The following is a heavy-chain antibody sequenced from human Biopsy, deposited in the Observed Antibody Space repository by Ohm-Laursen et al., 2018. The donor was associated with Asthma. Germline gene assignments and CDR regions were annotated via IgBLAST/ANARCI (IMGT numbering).Heavy chain of an antibody. V-gene: IGHV1-69*13. CDR3: ASETGHSYGSGSEYYFDY. CDR2: IIPIFGTT. D-gene: IGHD3-10*01. CDR1: GGTFNYA. J-gene: IGHJ4*02. Sequence: SVTLSYQVSGGTFNYAITWVRQAPGQGLEWMGGIIPIFGTTNYAQKFKGRVTITADESSSTAYMELSSLRSEDTAVYYCASETGHSYGSGSEYYFDYWGLGTLVTVSS.